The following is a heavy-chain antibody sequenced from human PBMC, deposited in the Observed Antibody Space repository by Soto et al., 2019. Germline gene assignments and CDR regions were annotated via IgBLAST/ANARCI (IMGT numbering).Heavy chain of an antibody. V-gene: IGHV4-34*01. D-gene: IGHD2-15*01. CDR1: GGSFSGYY. CDR3: ARGPHTATPRTYYYYYMDV. CDR2: INHSGST. J-gene: IGHJ6*03. Sequence: SETLSLTCAVYGGSFSGYYWSWIRQPPGKGLEWIGEINHSGSTNYNPSLKSRVTISVDTSKNQFSLKLSSVTAADTAVYYCARGPHTATPRTYYYYYMDVWGKGTTVTVSS.